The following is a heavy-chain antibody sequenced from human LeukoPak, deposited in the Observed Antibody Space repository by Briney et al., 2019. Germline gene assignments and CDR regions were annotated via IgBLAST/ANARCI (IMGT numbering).Heavy chain of an antibody. D-gene: IGHD3-10*01. J-gene: IGHJ5*02. V-gene: IGHV4-34*01. CDR1: GGSFSGYY. CDR2: INHSGST. CDR3: ARGHYGSGRSWFDP. Sequence: SETLSLTCAVHGGSFSGYYWSWIRQPPGKGLEWIGEINHSGSTNYNPSLKSRVTISVDTSKNQFSLKLSSVTAADTAVYYCARGHYGSGRSWFDPWGQGTLVTVSS.